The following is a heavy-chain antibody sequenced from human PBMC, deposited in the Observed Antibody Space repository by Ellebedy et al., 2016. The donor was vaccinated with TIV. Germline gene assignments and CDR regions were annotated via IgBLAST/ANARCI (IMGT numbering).Heavy chain of an antibody. CDR3: ASGCSGNYPPK. V-gene: IGHV3-7*01. J-gene: IGHJ4*02. D-gene: IGHD1-26*01. Sequence: GESLKISCAASGFTFSSCWMSWVRQAPGKGLVWVANIKQDGSEKYYVDSVKGRFPNSIDKAKNSLYLQMNSLRAEDTSDYYCASGCSGNYPPKWGQGTLVTVSS. CDR1: GFTFSSCW. CDR2: IKQDGSEK.